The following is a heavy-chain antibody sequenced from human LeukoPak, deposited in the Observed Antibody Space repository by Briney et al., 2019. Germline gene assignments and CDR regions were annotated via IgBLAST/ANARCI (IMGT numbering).Heavy chain of an antibody. D-gene: IGHD3-22*01. CDR3: ARGLNFQSSGYYYVSDYYYMDV. CDR1: TWSFSGYY. Sequence: PSETLSLTCAGCTWSFSGYYWSWVRQPPGKGLEWIGEINHSGSTNYNPSLKSRVTISVDTSKNQFSLKLSSVTAADTAVYYCARGLNFQSSGYYYVSDYYYMDVWGKGTTVTVSS. V-gene: IGHV4-34*01. CDR2: INHSGST. J-gene: IGHJ6*03.